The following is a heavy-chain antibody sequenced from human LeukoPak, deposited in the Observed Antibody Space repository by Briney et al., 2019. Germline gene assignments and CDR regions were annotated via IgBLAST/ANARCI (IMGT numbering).Heavy chain of an antibody. CDR3: ARELNTVEQRIYWYFDL. D-gene: IGHD1/OR15-1a*01. CDR2: IYYSGST. Sequence: SETLSLTCTVSGGSISSGDYYWSWIRQPPGKGLEWIGYIYYSGSTYYNPSLKSRVTISVDTSKNQFSLKLSSVTAADTAVYYCARELNTVEQRIYWYFDLWGRGTLVTVSS. V-gene: IGHV4-30-4*01. CDR1: GGSISSGDYY. J-gene: IGHJ2*01.